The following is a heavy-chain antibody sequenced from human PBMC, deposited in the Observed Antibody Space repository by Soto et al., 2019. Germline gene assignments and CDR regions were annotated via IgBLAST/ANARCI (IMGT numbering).Heavy chain of an antibody. CDR3: ARDRLPHYYDSSGHGFDY. Sequence: SVKVSCKASGGTFSSYSISWVLQAPGQGLEWMGGIIPIFGTANYAQKFQGRVTVTADKSTSTAYMELSSLRSEDTAVYYCARDRLPHYYDSSGHGFDYWGQGTLVTVSS. CDR1: GGTFSSYS. CDR2: IIPIFGTA. V-gene: IGHV1-69*06. D-gene: IGHD3-22*01. J-gene: IGHJ4*02.